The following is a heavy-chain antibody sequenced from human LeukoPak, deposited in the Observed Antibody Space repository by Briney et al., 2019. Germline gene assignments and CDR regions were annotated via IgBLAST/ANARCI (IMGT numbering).Heavy chain of an antibody. V-gene: IGHV3-7*01. J-gene: IGHJ5*02. CDR2: IKQDGSEK. CDR3: ARDFEDWFDP. CDR1: GFTFSSYW. D-gene: IGHD3-9*01. Sequence: GGSLRLSCVASGFTFSSYWMSCVRQAPGKGLEWVANIKQDGSEKYYVDSVKGRFTISRDNANNSLYLQMKSLRAEDTAVYYCARDFEDWFDPWGQGTLVTVSS.